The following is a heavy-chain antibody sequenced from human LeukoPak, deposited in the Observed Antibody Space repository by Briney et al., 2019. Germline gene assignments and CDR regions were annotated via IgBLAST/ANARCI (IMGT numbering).Heavy chain of an antibody. V-gene: IGHV1-8*01. J-gene: IGHJ4*02. D-gene: IGHD3-10*01. CDR2: MNPNSGNT. CDR3: ARAFTMVRGVIFGSGY. CDR1: GYTFTSYD. Sequence: GASVKVSCKASGYTFTSYDINWVRQATGQGLEWMGWMNPNSGNTGYAQKFQGRVTMTRNTSISTAYMELSSLRSEDTAVYYCARAFTMVRGVIFGSGYWGQGTLVTVSS.